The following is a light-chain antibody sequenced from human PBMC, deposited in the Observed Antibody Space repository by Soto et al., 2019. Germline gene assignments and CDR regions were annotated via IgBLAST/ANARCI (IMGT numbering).Light chain of an antibody. Sequence: DIVMTQSPLSLPVTPGEPASISCRSSQSLLHSNGYNYLDWYLQKPGQSPQLLIYLGSNRASGVPDRFSGSGSGTDFTLKISRVEAEDVGVYYCMQALQSPFTFGPGTKVATK. CDR3: MQALQSPFT. J-gene: IGKJ3*01. V-gene: IGKV2-28*01. CDR2: LGS. CDR1: QSLLHSNGYNY.